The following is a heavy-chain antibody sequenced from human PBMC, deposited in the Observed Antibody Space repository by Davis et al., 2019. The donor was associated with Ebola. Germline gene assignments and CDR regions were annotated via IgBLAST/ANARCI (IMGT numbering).Heavy chain of an antibody. Sequence: PGGSLRLSCAASGFTFSSYSMNWVRQAPGKGLEWVSSISSSSSYIYYADSVKGRFTISRDNAKNSLYLQMNSLRAEDTAVYYCARGFKGYYDFWSGYWDYYYMDVWGKGTTVTVSS. V-gene: IGHV3-21*01. CDR1: GFTFSSYS. CDR3: ARGFKGYYDFWSGYWDYYYMDV. D-gene: IGHD3-3*01. J-gene: IGHJ6*03. CDR2: ISSSSSYI.